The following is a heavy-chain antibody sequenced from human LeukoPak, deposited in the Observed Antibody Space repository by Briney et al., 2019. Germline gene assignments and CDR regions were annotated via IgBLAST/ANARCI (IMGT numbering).Heavy chain of an antibody. D-gene: IGHD5-18*01. V-gene: IGHV4-59*01. CDR2: MYYRGIT. J-gene: IGHJ5*02. CDR1: GFTFSSYE. Sequence: MAGGSLRLSCAASGFTFSSYEMNWVRQAPGKGLEWIGYMYYRGITNYNPSLKSRVTISVDTSKNQFSLKLSSVTAADTAVYYCARGQGYSYGYEWFDPWGQGTLVTVSS. CDR3: ARGQGYSYGYEWFDP.